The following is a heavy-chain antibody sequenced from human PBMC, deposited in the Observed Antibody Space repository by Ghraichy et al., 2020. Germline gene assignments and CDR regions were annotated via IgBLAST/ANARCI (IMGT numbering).Heavy chain of an antibody. CDR3: TRLVYRGYLV. D-gene: IGHD3-22*01. CDR1: GFTFSSSA. J-gene: IGHJ6*02. CDR2: IRSSANSYST. Sequence: GGSLRLSCAASGFTFSSSAMHWVRQASGKGLEWVGRIRSSANSYSTAYAASGKGRFTISRYDSKNTAYLQMNSLKTEDTAVYDCTRLVYRGYLVCGQGTTVTVSS. V-gene: IGHV3-73*01.